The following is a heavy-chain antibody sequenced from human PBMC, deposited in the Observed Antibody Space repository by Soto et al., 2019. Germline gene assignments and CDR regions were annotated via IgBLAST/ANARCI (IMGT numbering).Heavy chain of an antibody. V-gene: IGHV1-69*04. D-gene: IGHD3-10*02. CDR3: ARDPLSSFAMDV. Sequence: SVKVSCKASGDTFSSDAISWVRQAPGKGLEWMGKIIPTFGRTNYAQKFQGRLTISADNSTSTAYMELSSLLSEDTAVYYCARDPLSSFAMDVWGQGTTVTVSS. J-gene: IGHJ6*02. CDR2: IIPTFGRT. CDR1: GDTFSSDA.